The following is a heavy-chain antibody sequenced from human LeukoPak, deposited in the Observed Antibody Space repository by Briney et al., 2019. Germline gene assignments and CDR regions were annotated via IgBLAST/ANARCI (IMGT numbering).Heavy chain of an antibody. D-gene: IGHD3-3*01. Sequence: GGSLRLSCAASGFTFSSYWMHWVRQAPGKGLVWVSRINSDGSSTSYADSVKGRFTISGDNAKNTLYLQMNSLRAEDTAVYYCARGGTYYDFWSGYLDYFDYWGQGTLVTVSS. CDR1: GFTFSSYW. CDR3: ARGGTYYDFWSGYLDYFDY. CDR2: INSDGSST. J-gene: IGHJ4*02. V-gene: IGHV3-74*01.